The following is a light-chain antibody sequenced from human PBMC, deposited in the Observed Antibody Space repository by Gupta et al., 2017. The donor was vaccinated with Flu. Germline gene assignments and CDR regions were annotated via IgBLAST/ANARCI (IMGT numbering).Light chain of an antibody. V-gene: IGKV2-40*01. CDR3: MQRIDFPLT. J-gene: IGKJ3*01. Sequence: DIVLTQTPLSLPVTPGERASISCRASHSLCDSDDGNNYLDWYLQKPGPSPHLLIYMLSYRAARVADRFSGRGAGTDFTTKSSRVEAEDVGVYYCMQRIDFPLTFGPGTKVDLK. CDR1: HSLCDSDDGNNY. CDR2: MLS.